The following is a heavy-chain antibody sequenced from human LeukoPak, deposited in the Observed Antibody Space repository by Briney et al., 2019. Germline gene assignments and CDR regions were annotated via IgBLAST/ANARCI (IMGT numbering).Heavy chain of an antibody. D-gene: IGHD3-9*01. CDR1: GFTFSDYY. V-gene: IGHV3-11*01. Sequence: GGSLRLSCAASGFTFSDYYMSWIRQAPGKGLEWVSYISSSGNTIYYADSVKGRFTISRDNAKNSVFLQMNSLRAEDTAVYYCGDPKLGHRSEIFYLGGQGTLV. CDR2: ISSSGNTI. J-gene: IGHJ4*02. CDR3: GDPKLGHRSEIFYL.